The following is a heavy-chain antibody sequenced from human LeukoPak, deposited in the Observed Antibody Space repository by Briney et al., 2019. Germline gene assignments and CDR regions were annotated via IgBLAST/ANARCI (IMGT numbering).Heavy chain of an antibody. J-gene: IGHJ2*01. CDR3: ARDGGAGWYFDH. CDR2: MQSGGST. V-gene: IGHV3-53*01. Sequence: GGSLRLSCAASGITVSSKYMSWVRQAPGKGLEWVSVMQSGGSTYYADSVKGRFTISRDNSKNTLYLQMNSPRVEDTAVYYCARDGGAGWYFDHWVRGILVTVSS. D-gene: IGHD3-16*01. CDR1: GITVSSKY.